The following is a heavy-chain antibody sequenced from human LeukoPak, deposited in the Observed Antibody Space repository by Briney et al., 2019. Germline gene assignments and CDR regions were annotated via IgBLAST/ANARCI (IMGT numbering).Heavy chain of an antibody. J-gene: IGHJ4*02. V-gene: IGHV3-30-3*01. CDR3: SRELSFGYFDY. CDR2: ISYDGSNK. D-gene: IGHD3-16*02. Sequence: GGSLGLSCAASGLTFGTYSMHWVRQAPGKGLEWVAVISYDGSNKYYADSVKGRFTISRDNSKSTLYLQMNSLRPEDTAVYYCSRELSFGYFDYWGQGTLVTVSS. CDR1: GLTFGTYS.